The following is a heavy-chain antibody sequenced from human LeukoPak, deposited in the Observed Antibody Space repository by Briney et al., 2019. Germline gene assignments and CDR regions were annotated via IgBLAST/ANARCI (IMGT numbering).Heavy chain of an antibody. Sequence: SETLSLTCTVSGGSISNYYWSWIRQPAGKGLEWIGRIYTRGTSYNPSLNGRVTMSVDTSKNQFSLKLSSVTAADTAVYYCARGDSGYDFGYWGQGTLVTVSS. CDR2: IYTRGT. CDR1: GGSISNYY. CDR3: ARGDSGYDFGY. J-gene: IGHJ4*02. V-gene: IGHV4-4*07. D-gene: IGHD5-12*01.